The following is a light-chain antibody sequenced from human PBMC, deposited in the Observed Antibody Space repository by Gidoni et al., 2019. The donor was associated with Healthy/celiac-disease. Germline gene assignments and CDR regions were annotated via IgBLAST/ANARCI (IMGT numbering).Light chain of an antibody. J-gene: IGKJ2*01. CDR3: QQYYSYPYT. V-gene: IGKV1-8*01. CDR1: QGISGY. Sequence: AIRITQSPSSLSASTGDRVTITCRASQGISGYLAWYQQKPGKAPKLLIYASSTLQSGVPSRISGSGSGTDFTLTISCLQSEDFATYYCQQYYSYPYTFGQGTKLEIK. CDR2: ASS.